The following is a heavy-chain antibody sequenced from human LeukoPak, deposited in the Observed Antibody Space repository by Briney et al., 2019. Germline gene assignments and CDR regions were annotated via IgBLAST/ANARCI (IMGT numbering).Heavy chain of an antibody. Sequence: PSETLSLTCAVYGGSFSAYYWSWIRQPPGKGLGWIGEINHSGSTNYNPSIKSRVTISVDTSKNQFSLKLSSVTAADTAVYYCARGAGYYYYGMDVWGHGTTVTASS. D-gene: IGHD2-15*01. CDR3: ARGAGYYYYGMDV. V-gene: IGHV4-34*01. CDR1: GGSFSAYY. J-gene: IGHJ6*02. CDR2: INHSGST.